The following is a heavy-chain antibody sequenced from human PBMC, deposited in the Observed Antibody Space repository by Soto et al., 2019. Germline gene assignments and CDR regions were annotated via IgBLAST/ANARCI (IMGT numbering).Heavy chain of an antibody. D-gene: IGHD2-21*01. J-gene: IGHJ4*02. CDR3: ARVRGRLLWSPTENGRCIDY. CDR2: IYYSGST. CDR1: GGSISSGDYY. Sequence: SETLSLTCTVSGGSISSGDYYWSWIRQHPGKGLEWIGYIYYSGSTYYNPSLKSRVTISVDTSKNQFSLKLSSVTAADTAVYYCARVRGRLLWSPTENGRCIDYWGQGTLVTVSS. V-gene: IGHV4-31*03.